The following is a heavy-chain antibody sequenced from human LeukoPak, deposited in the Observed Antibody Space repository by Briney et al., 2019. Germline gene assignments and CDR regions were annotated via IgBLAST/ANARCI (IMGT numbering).Heavy chain of an antibody. V-gene: IGHV4-59*01. CDR3: ARGYSYGHYFDH. Sequence: PSETLSRTATVSGVSSSYYYWSWIRQPPGKELVGIVYIYYSGSTNYNPSLRRLATISVDTSKNQFSLKLSSVTAADTAVYYCARGYSYGHYFDHWGQGTLVTVSS. J-gene: IGHJ4*02. CDR2: IYYSGST. CDR1: GVSSSYYY. D-gene: IGHD5-18*01.